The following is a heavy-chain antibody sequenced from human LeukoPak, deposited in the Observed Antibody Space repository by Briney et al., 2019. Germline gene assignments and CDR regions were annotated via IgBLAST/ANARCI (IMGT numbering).Heavy chain of an antibody. CDR3: AKDIGFQDSDYYYYIDV. D-gene: IGHD2-15*01. CDR1: GFTFSSYS. J-gene: IGHJ6*03. CDR2: IRYDGSKK. Sequence: PGGSLRLSCAASGFTFSSYSMNWVRQAPGKGLEWVAFIRYDGSKKYYADSVKGRFTISRDNSKNTLYLQMNSLRPEDTAVYYCAKDIGFQDSDYYYYIDVWGKGTTVTISS. V-gene: IGHV3-30*02.